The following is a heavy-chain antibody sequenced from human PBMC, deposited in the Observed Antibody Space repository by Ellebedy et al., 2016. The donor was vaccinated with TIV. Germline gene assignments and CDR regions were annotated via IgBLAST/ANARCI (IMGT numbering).Heavy chain of an antibody. V-gene: IGHV3-11*05. D-gene: IGHD6-19*01. J-gene: IGHJ3*01. CDR3: TTERPSSGWSFGPDVFDV. CDR1: GFTFSDYY. Sequence: GESLKISCAASGFTFSDYYMSWIRQAPGKGLEWVSYISSSSSYTNYADSVKGRFTISRDNAKNSLYLQMNSLKTEDTAVYYCTTERPSSGWSFGPDVFDVWGQGTMVTVSS. CDR2: ISSSSSYT.